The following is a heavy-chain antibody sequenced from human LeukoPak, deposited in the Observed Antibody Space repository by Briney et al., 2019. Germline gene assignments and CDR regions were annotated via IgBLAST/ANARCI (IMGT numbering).Heavy chain of an antibody. Sequence: PGGSLRLSCAASGFPFSNYGMNWVRQAPGKGLEWVSGITGSGITTYYGDSVKGRFTISRDNSKNTVYLQMNSLRAEDTAVYYCAKDLRPWFGELHLFDYWGQGTLVTVSS. CDR3: AKDLRPWFGELHLFDY. V-gene: IGHV3-23*01. CDR1: GFPFSNYG. D-gene: IGHD3-10*01. J-gene: IGHJ4*02. CDR2: ITGSGITT.